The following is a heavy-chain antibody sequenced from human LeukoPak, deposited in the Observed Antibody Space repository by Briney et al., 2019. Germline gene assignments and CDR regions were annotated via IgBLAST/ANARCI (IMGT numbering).Heavy chain of an antibody. CDR2: IHHSGSD. CDR3: ARGVAITGTDVHWFDP. CDR1: GGSFSDNY. D-gene: IGHD1-20*01. Sequence: SETLSLTCAVYGGSFSDNYWSWIRQPPGKGLEWIGEIHHSGSDNLYPSLKSRVTMSVDTSKNQFSLKLSSVTAADTAVYYCARGVAITGTDVHWFDPWGQGTLVTVSS. V-gene: IGHV4-34*01. J-gene: IGHJ5*02.